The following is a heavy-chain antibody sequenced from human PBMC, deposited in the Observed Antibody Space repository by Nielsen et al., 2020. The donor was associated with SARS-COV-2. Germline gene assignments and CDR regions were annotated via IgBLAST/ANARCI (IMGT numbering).Heavy chain of an antibody. D-gene: IGHD6-19*01. Sequence: GGSLRLSCAASGFSFSSYAITWVRQAPGKGLEWVSAITGSGGDTYYADSVKGRFTISRDDSKNTLYLQMNSLKTEDTAVYYCTTDSGYVDYWGQGTLVTVSS. CDR1: GFSFSSYA. J-gene: IGHJ4*02. CDR2: ITGSGGDT. V-gene: IGHV3-23*01. CDR3: TTDSGYVDY.